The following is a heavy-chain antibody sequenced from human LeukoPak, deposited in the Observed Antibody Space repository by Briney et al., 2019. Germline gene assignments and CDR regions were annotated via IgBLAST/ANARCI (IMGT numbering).Heavy chain of an antibody. CDR1: GFTDRTDY. J-gene: IGHJ4*02. CDR2: IYGGGST. V-gene: IGHV3-53*01. D-gene: IGHD1-26*01. Sequence: GGSLRLSCAASGFTDRTDYSSWLRQAPGRGLEWVSLIYGGGSTYYADFVRGRSTVSRDKSKNTVYLQLNSLRAEDTAVYYCARRSWEFLPVAFDYWGQGNLVTVSS. CDR3: ARRSWEFLPVAFDY.